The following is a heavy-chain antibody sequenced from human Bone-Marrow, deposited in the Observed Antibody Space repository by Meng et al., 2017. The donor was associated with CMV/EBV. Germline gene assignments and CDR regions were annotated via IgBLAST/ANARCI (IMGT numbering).Heavy chain of an antibody. CDR3: ARERERERPDYYGMDV. CDR1: GFTFSSYS. V-gene: IGHV3-21*05. D-gene: IGHD1-26*01. J-gene: IGHJ6*01. Sequence: GESLKISCAASGFTFSSYSMNWVRQAPGKGLEWVSYISSSSSYIYYADSVKGRFTISRDNAKNSLYLQMNSLRAEDTAVYYCARERERERPDYYGMDVWDQGTTVTVSS. CDR2: ISSSSSYI.